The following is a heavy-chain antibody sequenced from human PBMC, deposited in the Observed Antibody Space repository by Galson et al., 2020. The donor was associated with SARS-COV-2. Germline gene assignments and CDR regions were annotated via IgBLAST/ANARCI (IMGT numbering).Heavy chain of an antibody. V-gene: IGHV5-51*01. J-gene: IGHJ5*02. CDR1: RYTFTSYW. D-gene: IGHD3-16*02. Sequence: HGESLKISCMGPRYTFTSYWIGCVRPMPGKGLGWMGNIYPGDSDTRYTPSFQGQVTISPDKTISTAYLQWSSLKAPDTAMYYCARAPMVTSGGVIGHDYPGWFDSWGQGSLVTVSS. CDR2: IYPGDSDT. CDR3: ARAPMVTSGGVIGHDYPGWFDS.